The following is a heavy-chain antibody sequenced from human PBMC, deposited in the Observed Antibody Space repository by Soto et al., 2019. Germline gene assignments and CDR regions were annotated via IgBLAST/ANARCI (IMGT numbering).Heavy chain of an antibody. V-gene: IGHV3-9*01. CDR3: SNDVGSGDKEGCCFDY. CDR2: ISWISGSI. CDR1: GFTFDDYA. Sequence: EVQLVESGGGLVQPGRSLRLSCAASGFTFDDYAMHWVRQAPGKGLEWVSGISWISGSICYADSVKGRFTISRDTAKNALYRQMNRMKAEDTALYYCSNDVGSGDKEGCCFDYWGQGTLVTVSS. D-gene: IGHD2-21*01. J-gene: IGHJ4*02.